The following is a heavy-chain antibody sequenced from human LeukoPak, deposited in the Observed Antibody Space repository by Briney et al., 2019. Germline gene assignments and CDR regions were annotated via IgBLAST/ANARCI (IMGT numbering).Heavy chain of an antibody. D-gene: IGHD5-18*01. CDR1: GGSISSYY. J-gene: IGHJ3*02. Sequence: SETLSLTCTVSGGSISSYYWSWIRQPPGKGLEWIGEINHSGSTNYNPSLKSRVTISVDTSKNQFSLKLSSVTAADTAVYYCASRIQLWLLGGRRAFDIWGQGTMVTVSS. V-gene: IGHV4-34*01. CDR3: ASRIQLWLLGGRRAFDI. CDR2: INHSGST.